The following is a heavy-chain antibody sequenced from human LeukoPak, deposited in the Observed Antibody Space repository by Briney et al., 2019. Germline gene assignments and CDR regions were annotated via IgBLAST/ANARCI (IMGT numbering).Heavy chain of an antibody. J-gene: IGHJ6*02. Sequence: ASVKVSCKASGYTFTSYYMHWVRLAPGQGLEWMGIINPSGGSTSYAQKFQGRVTMTRDTSTSTVYMELSSLRSEDTAVYYCARDGSSSTSCYTFCYYYGMDVWGQGTTVTVSS. CDR2: INPSGGST. CDR3: ARDGSSSTSCYTFCYYYGMDV. V-gene: IGHV1-46*01. D-gene: IGHD2-2*02. CDR1: GYTFTSYY.